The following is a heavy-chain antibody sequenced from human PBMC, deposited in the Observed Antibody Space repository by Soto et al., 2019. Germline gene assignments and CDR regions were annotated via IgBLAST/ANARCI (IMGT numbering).Heavy chain of an antibody. CDR3: ARVIRGAYYNSPLDT. D-gene: IGHD3-10*01. CDR2: INPYSGGA. J-gene: IGHJ5*02. CDR1: GYTFTGYF. V-gene: IGHV1-2*02. Sequence: QVQLLQSGAEVKKPGASVKVSCKASGYTFTGYFMHWVRLAPGQGLEWMGWINPYSGGADYAQSFQGRVTMTRDTSISTVYMELSRLRFDDTAVYYCARVIRGAYYNSPLDTWGQGTVVTVSS.